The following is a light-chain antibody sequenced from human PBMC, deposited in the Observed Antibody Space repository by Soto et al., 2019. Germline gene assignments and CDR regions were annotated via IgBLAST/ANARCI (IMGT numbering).Light chain of an antibody. Sequence: DIQMSQAPSTLSASVGDIVTITCRASQSISSWLAWYQQKPGKAPELLIYAASTLQSGVPSRFSGSGSGTEFTLTISSLQPDDFATYYCQQYNSYSWTFGQGTKVDIK. CDR2: AAS. V-gene: IGKV1-5*01. CDR3: QQYNSYSWT. CDR1: QSISSW. J-gene: IGKJ1*01.